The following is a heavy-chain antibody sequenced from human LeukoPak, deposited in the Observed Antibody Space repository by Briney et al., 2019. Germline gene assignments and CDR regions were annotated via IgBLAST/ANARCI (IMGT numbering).Heavy chain of an antibody. J-gene: IGHJ4*02. V-gene: IGHV4-38-2*02. CDR3: ARVARCTSCFDVDY. Sequence: SETLSLTCTVSGYSITSAYYWGWIRQPPGKGLEWIGSFFLKGSTYFNPSLKSRVTISVDTSKNQFSLTLSSVTAADTAVYYCARVARCTSCFDVDYWGQGTLVTVSS. CDR1: GYSITSAYY. D-gene: IGHD2-2*01. CDR2: FFLKGST.